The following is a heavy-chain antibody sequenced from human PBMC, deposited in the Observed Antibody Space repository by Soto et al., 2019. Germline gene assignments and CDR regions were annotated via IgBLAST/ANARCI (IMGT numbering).Heavy chain of an antibody. CDR3: ARGDIVLMVSNGTYYYGMDV. J-gene: IGHJ6*02. V-gene: IGHV7-4-1*01. CDR2: INTNTGNP. Sequence: GASVKVSCKASGYTFTSYAMNWVRQAPGQGLEWMGWINTNTGNPTYAQGFTGRFVFSLDTSVSTAYLQICSLKAEDTAVYYCARGDIVLMVSNGTYYYGMDVWGQGTTVTVS. CDR1: GYTFTSYA. D-gene: IGHD2-8*01.